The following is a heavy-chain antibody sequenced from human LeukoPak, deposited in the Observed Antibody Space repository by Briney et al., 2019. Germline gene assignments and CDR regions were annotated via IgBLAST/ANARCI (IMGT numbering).Heavy chain of an antibody. D-gene: IGHD5-18*01. J-gene: IGHJ4*02. CDR1: GYTFTSYD. Sequence: AASLKVSCKASGYTFTSYDINWVRQATGQGLEWMGWMNPNSGNTDYAQKFHGRVTMTRTTSIRSAYMELSSLRSQDTAVYYCARVPKRGYSYGFGYWGQRTLVTVSS. CDR2: MNPNSGNT. CDR3: ARVPKRGYSYGFGY. V-gene: IGHV1-8*01.